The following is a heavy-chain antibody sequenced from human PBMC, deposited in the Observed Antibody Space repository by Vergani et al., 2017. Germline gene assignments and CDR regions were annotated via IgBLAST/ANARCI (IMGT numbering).Heavy chain of an antibody. CDR1: GYTFTSYY. D-gene: IGHD3-3*01. J-gene: IGHJ5*02. CDR2: INPSGGST. V-gene: IGHV1-46*01. CDR3: ARAPGSIFGVVMIHYWFDP. Sequence: QVQLVQSGAEVKKPGASVKVFCTASGYTFTSYYMHWVGPAPGQGLEWMGIINPSGGSTSYAQKFQGRVTMTRDTSTSTVYMELSSLRSEDPAVYYCARAPGSIFGVVMIHYWFDPWGQGILVTVSS.